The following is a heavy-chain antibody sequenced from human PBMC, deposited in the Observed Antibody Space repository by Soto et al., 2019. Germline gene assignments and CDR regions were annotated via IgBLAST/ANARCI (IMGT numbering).Heavy chain of an antibody. V-gene: IGHV4-39*01. CDR2: IFYTGNT. CDR3: ARLGGITGYANDWYKFDF. Sequence: QLHLQESGPGLVKPSETLSLTCTVSGGSISSDISYWGGIRQPPGRGLEWLGFIFYTGNTYYNPSLKSRATISMVTYKSQLSLRLRSGTAADTAVFYCARLGGITGYANDWYKFDFWGPGAVVTVSS. J-gene: IGHJ4*02. D-gene: IGHD6-19*01. CDR1: GGSISSDISY.